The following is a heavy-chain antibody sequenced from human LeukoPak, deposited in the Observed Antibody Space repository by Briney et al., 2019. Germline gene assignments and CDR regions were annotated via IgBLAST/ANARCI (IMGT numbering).Heavy chain of an antibody. Sequence: SETLSLTCAVYGGSFSGYYWSWIRQPPGKGLEWIGEINHSGSTNYSPSLKSRVTISVDTSKNQFSLKLSSVTAADTAVYYCARGYYGSGSYWGFDYWGQGTLVTVSS. V-gene: IGHV4-34*01. CDR2: INHSGST. CDR1: GGSFSGYY. CDR3: ARGYYGSGSYWGFDY. J-gene: IGHJ4*02. D-gene: IGHD3-10*01.